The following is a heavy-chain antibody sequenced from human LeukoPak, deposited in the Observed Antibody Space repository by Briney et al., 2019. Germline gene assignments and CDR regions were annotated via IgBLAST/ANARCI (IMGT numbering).Heavy chain of an antibody. D-gene: IGHD3-22*01. CDR1: GGSISSYY. CDR3: ARGKYYYDSSGPGGWFDP. J-gene: IGHJ5*02. V-gene: IGHV4-59*01. CDR2: IYYSGST. Sequence: SETLPLTCTVSGGSISSYYWSWIRQPPGKGLEWIGYIYYSGSTNYNPSLKSRVTISVDTSKNQFSLKLSSVTAADTAVYYCARGKYYYDSSGPGGWFDPWGQGTLVTVSS.